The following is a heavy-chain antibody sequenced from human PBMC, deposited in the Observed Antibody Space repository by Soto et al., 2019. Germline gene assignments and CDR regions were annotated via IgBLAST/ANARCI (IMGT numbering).Heavy chain of an antibody. Sequence: SETLSLTCTVSGGSISSYYWSWIRQPPGKGLEWIGYIYHSGSTNYNPSLKSRVTISVDKSKNQFSLKLSSVTAADTAVYYCARDGVDTAKFDYWGQGTLVTVSS. CDR2: IYHSGST. J-gene: IGHJ4*02. V-gene: IGHV4-59*12. D-gene: IGHD5-18*01. CDR3: ARDGVDTAKFDY. CDR1: GGSISSYY.